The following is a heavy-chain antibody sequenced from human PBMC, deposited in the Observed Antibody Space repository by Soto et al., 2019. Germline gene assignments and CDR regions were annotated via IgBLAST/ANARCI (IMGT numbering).Heavy chain of an antibody. D-gene: IGHD5-12*01. Sequence: PSETLSLTCAVYGGSFSGYYWSWIRQPPGKGLEWIGEINHSGSTNYNPSLKSRVTISVDTSKNQFSLKLSSVTAADTAVYYCARGSLVATYRDFDYWGQGTLVT. V-gene: IGHV4-34*01. CDR3: ARGSLVATYRDFDY. J-gene: IGHJ4*02. CDR2: INHSGST. CDR1: GGSFSGYY.